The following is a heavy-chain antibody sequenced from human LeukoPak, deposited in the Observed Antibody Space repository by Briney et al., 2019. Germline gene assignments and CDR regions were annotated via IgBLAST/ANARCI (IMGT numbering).Heavy chain of an antibody. V-gene: IGHV3-23*01. CDR1: GFTFSGYA. Sequence: GGSLRLSCAASGFTFSGYALSWVRQAPGKGLEWVSGISGGGVNTNYADSVKARFTVSGDNPKNTMFLQMDSLRAEDTAVYYCAKRVQGNTGPFDSWGQGTLASVSS. CDR2: ISGGGVNT. J-gene: IGHJ4*02. CDR3: AKRVQGNTGPFDS. D-gene: IGHD4-23*01.